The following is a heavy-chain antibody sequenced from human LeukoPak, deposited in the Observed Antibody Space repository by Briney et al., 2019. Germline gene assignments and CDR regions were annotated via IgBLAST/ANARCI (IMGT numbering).Heavy chain of an antibody. J-gene: IGHJ4*02. CDR1: GYTFTSYG. V-gene: IGHV1-18*01. CDR3: ARVGHPPYYYDSSGYWY. CDR2: TSAYNGNT. D-gene: IGHD3-22*01. Sequence: GASVKVSCKASGYTFTSYGISWVRQAPGQGLEWMGWTSAYNGNTNYAQKLQGRVTMTTDTSTSTAYMELRSLRSDDTAVYYCARVGHPPYYYDSSGYWYWGQGTLATVSS.